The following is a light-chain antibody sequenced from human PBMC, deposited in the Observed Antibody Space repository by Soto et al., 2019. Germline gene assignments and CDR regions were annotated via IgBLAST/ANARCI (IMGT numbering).Light chain of an antibody. J-gene: IGKJ1*01. V-gene: IGKV3-11*01. Sequence: EIVLTQSPATLSLSPGERATLSCWASQSVSNYFVWYQQKPGQAPRLLIYDASKRATGIPARFSGSGSGTDFTLTISSLEPEDFSVYCCQPYNTLPPWTSGQRTKVDMK. CDR3: QPYNTLPPWT. CDR2: DAS. CDR1: QSVSNY.